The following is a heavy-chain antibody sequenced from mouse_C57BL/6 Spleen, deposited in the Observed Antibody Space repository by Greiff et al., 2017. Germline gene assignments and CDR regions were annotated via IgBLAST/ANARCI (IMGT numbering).Heavy chain of an antibody. V-gene: IGHV1-62-2*01. D-gene: IGHD2-2*01. J-gene: IGHJ3*01. CDR3: ARHEEAGDRVTAAEAWFAY. Sequence: VQLQQSGAELVKPGASVKMSCKASGYTFTKYTIHWVKQRPGQGLEWIGWVYPGSGSIKYNEKFKDKATLTADKSSSTVYMELSRLTSEDSAVYFCARHEEAGDRVTAAEAWFAYWGQGTLVTVSA. CDR1: GYTFTKYT. CDR2: VYPGSGSI.